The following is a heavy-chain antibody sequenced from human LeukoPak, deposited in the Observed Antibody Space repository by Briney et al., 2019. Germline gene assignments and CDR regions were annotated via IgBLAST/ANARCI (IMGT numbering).Heavy chain of an antibody. CDR1: GGSVSSGSYY. CDR2: IYYSGST. V-gene: IGHV4-61*01. CDR3: ARDFRAGMDV. J-gene: IGHJ6*04. Sequence: SETLSLTCTVSGGSVSSGSYYWIWIRQPPGQGLEWIGYIYYSGSTNYNPSPKSRVTISVDTSKNQCSLKLSSVTAADTAVYHCARDFRAGMDVWGKGTTVTVSS.